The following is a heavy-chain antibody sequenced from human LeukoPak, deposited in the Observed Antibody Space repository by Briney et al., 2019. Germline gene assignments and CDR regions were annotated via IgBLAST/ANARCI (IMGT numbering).Heavy chain of an antibody. D-gene: IGHD6-6*01. V-gene: IGHV3-23*01. J-gene: IGHJ4*02. Sequence: GGSLRLSRAVSGFTFSSYGMSWVRQAPGKGLEWVSAISDSGSDTYYADSVKGRFTISKDNSKNTRYLRMNSLRADDTAVYYCAKRVPYSSSSVYFDYWGQGTLVTVSS. CDR3: AKRVPYSSSSVYFDY. CDR1: GFTFSSYG. CDR2: ISDSGSDT.